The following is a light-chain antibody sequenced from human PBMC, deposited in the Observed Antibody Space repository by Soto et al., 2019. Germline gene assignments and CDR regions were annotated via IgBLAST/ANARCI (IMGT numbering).Light chain of an antibody. CDR1: QSLNRD. J-gene: IGKJ1*01. V-gene: IGKV3-15*01. CDR2: GAS. Sequence: IVITQSPATLSMSPGERATLSCRASQSLNRDLAWYQQKPGQSPRLLIFGASIRATGIPARFSGSGSGTEFTITIGSLQSEDCALYYCQQYNNWPGTFGQGTKVEI. CDR3: QQYNNWPGT.